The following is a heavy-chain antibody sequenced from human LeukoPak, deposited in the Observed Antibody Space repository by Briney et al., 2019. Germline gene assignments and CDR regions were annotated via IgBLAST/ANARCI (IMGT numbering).Heavy chain of an antibody. V-gene: IGHV4-34*01. D-gene: IGHD4/OR15-4a*01. CDR3: ARDQSLTRAFDM. J-gene: IGHJ3*02. CDR2: IYHSGST. Sequence: SETLSLTCAAYGGSFSGYYWSWIRQPPGKGLEWIGYIYHSGSTYYNPSLKSRVTISIDKSKNQFSLKLTSVTAADTAVFYCARDQSLTRAFDMWGQGTLVTVSS. CDR1: GGSFSGYY.